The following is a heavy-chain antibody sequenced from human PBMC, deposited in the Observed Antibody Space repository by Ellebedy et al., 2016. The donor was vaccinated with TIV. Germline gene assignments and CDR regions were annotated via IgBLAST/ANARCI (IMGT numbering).Heavy chain of an antibody. CDR1: GFTLSPFA. V-gene: IGHV3-23*01. CDR3: AKDQVAGDGRWVFDM. D-gene: IGHD5-24*01. CDR2: IYGNGGGI. Sequence: GESLKISCTASGFTLSPFAMGWVRQTPGKGLEWVSGIYGNGGGISYSDSVKGRFTISRDNSKNTLYLYMNSLRAEDTATYYCAKDQVAGDGRWVFDMWGQGTKVTVSS. J-gene: IGHJ3*02.